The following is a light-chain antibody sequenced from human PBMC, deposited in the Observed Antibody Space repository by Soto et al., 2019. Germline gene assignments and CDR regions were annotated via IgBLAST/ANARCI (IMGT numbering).Light chain of an antibody. CDR3: SSYSSSSSVV. Sequence: QSALTQPASVSGSPGQSITISSTGTSSDVGGYNYVSWYQQHPGKAPKLMIYDVSNRPSGVSNRFSGSKSGNTASLTISGLQAEDEGDYYCSSYSSSSSVVFGGGTKLTVL. J-gene: IGLJ2*01. CDR1: SSDVGGYNY. CDR2: DVS. V-gene: IGLV2-14*03.